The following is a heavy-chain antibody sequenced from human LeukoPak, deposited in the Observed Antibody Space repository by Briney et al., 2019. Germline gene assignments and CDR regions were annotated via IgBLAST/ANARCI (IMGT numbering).Heavy chain of an antibody. CDR3: ANYGSGNFKFDY. CDR2: ISGSGGYT. V-gene: IGHV3-23*01. J-gene: IGHJ4*02. D-gene: IGHD3-10*01. Sequence: PGGSLRLSCAASGFTFSNSAMSWVRQAPGKGLEWDSSISGSGGYTYYADSVRGRFTISRDNSKNTLYMQMNSLRAEDTAIYYCANYGSGNFKFDYWGQGTLVTVSS. CDR1: GFTFSNSA.